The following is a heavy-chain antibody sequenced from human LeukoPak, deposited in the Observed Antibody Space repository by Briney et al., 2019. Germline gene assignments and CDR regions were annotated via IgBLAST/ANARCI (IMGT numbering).Heavy chain of an antibody. Sequence: QPGGSLRLSCAASGFPFSSYWMAWVRQAPGKGLEWVASIKQDGGETFYVDSVKGRFTISRDNSKNTLYLQMNSLRAEDTAVYYCAKSDYGDYGAYWGQGTLVTVSS. V-gene: IGHV3-7*03. CDR2: IKQDGGET. CDR3: AKSDYGDYGAY. D-gene: IGHD4-17*01. CDR1: GFPFSSYW. J-gene: IGHJ4*02.